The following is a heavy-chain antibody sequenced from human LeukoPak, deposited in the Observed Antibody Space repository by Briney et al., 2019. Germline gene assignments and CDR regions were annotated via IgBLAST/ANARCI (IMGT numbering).Heavy chain of an antibody. J-gene: IGHJ4*02. CDR3: ARDHNYAFDN. CDR2: VGISSGNT. V-gene: IGHV3-48*04. Sequence: GGSLSLSCAAPGFTFSDYSMNWVRQAPGKGLEWISYVGISSGNTKYADSVKGRFTISGDSARNSLYLQMSSLRVEDTAVYYCARDHNYAFDNWGQGTLVTVSS. D-gene: IGHD1-1*01. CDR1: GFTFSDYS.